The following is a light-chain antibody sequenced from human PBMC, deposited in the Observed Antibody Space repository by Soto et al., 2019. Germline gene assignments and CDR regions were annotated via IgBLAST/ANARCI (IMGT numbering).Light chain of an antibody. Sequence: EIVVTQSPAPLSVSPGDRATLSCRASQSVGINLAWYQQTPGQAHRLLIYGKSTRATGIPARFSGIGSWTEFTLAISSLQSEDLALYYCLQYNDWPYTFGQGTKLEIK. CDR2: GKS. CDR1: QSVGIN. J-gene: IGKJ2*01. CDR3: LQYNDWPYT. V-gene: IGKV3-15*01.